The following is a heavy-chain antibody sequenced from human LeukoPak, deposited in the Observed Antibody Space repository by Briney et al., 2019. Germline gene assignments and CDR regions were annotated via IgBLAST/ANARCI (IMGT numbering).Heavy chain of an antibody. J-gene: IGHJ4*02. CDR1: GFTLSSIH. Sequence: GGSLRLSCAASGFTLSSIHMVWVRQAPGKGLEWVSVTYTGGNSYYADSVKGRLIISRDISKNTLYLQMNSLRAEDTAVYYCARGSVGGGNYFDYWGQGTLVAVSS. CDR2: TYTGGNS. V-gene: IGHV3-53*01. CDR3: ARGSVGGGNYFDY. D-gene: IGHD3-16*01.